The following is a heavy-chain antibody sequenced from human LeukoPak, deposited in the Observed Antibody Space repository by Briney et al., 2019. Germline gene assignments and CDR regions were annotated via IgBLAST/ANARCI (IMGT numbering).Heavy chain of an antibody. CDR3: ARDPRYPMYSSSSGSLYYYYYYMDV. D-gene: IGHD6-6*01. J-gene: IGHJ6*03. CDR2: INPNSGGT. V-gene: IGHV1-2*02. Sequence: ASVKVSCKASGYTFTGYYMHWVRQAPGQGLEWMGWINPNSGGTNYAQKFQGRVTMTRDTSISTAYMELSRLRSDDTAVYYCARDPRYPMYSSSSGSLYYYYYYMDVWGKGTRLTVSS. CDR1: GYTFTGYY.